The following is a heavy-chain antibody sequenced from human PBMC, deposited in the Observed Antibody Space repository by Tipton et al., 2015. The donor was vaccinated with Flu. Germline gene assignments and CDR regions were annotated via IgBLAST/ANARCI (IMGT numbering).Heavy chain of an antibody. J-gene: IGHJ6*02. CDR2: IYYSGGA. Sequence: TLSLTCTVYGGSFSAYYWGWVRQPPGKGLEWIANIYYSGGAKYNPSLRSRVTISADTSNQFSLTLSSVTAADTAVYYCATTTNYYYGMDVWGQGISVTVSS. D-gene: IGHD1-14*01. CDR1: GGSFSAYY. CDR3: ATTTNYYYGMDV. V-gene: IGHV4-34*01.